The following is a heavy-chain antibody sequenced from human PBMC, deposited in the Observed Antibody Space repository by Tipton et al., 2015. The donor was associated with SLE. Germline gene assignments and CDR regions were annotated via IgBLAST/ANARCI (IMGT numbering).Heavy chain of an antibody. D-gene: IGHD3-3*01. J-gene: IGHJ4*02. V-gene: IGHV4-59*12. CDR1: GGSISSYY. Sequence: TLSLTCTVSGGSISSYYWSWIRQPPGKGLEWIGYIYYSGSTNYNPSLKSRVTISVDTSKNQFSLKLSSVIAADTAVYYCARRYDFWSGYYSHWGQGTLVTVSS. CDR2: IYYSGST. CDR3: ARRYDFWSGYYSH.